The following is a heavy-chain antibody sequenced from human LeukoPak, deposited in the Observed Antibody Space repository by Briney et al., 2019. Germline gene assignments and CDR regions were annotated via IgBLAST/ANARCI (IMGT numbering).Heavy chain of an antibody. Sequence: GGSLRLSCAASEFTFNTYNMTWVRQAPGKGLEWVSYISSSSTTIYYADSVKGRFTISRDNAKNSLYLQMNSLRDEDTAVYYCASSRDQIDYWGQGTLVTVSS. J-gene: IGHJ4*02. CDR3: ASSRDQIDY. V-gene: IGHV3-48*02. D-gene: IGHD2-2*01. CDR2: ISSSSTTI. CDR1: EFTFNTYN.